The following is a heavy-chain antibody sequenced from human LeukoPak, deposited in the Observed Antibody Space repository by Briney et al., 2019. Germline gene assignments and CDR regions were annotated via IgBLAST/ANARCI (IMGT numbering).Heavy chain of an antibody. D-gene: IGHD6-13*01. Sequence: PSETLSLTCTVSGGSISSSSYYWGWIRQPPGKGLEWIGSIYYSGSTYYNPSLKSRVTISVDTSKNQFSLKLSSVTAADTAVYHCARGIAAAGDYWGQGTLVTVSS. J-gene: IGHJ4*02. V-gene: IGHV4-39*07. CDR2: IYYSGST. CDR1: GGSISSSSYY. CDR3: ARGIAAAGDY.